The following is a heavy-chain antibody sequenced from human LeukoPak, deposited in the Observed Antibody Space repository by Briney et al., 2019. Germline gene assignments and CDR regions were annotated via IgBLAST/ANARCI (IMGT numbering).Heavy chain of an antibody. CDR3: ARVLIVGATIPDAFDI. D-gene: IGHD1-26*01. J-gene: IGHJ3*02. CDR1: GDSISSTSNY. CDR2: IYYSGST. V-gene: IGHV4-39*07. Sequence: PSETLSLTCTVSGDSISSTSNYWGWIRQPPGKGLDWIGNIYYSGSTYYNPSLKSRVTISVDTSKNQFSLKLSSVTAADTAVYYCARVLIVGATIPDAFDIWGQGTMVTVSS.